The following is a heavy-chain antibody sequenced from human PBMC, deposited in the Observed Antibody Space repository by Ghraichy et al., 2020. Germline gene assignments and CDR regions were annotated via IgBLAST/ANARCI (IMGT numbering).Heavy chain of an antibody. Sequence: GGSLRLSCTASGFTVSSTYVIWVRQAPGKGLEWVSVIFAGGFPDYADSVKGRFIISRDISKNTVYLDMNSLRSDDTALYYCATGGDSATDCTSTSCFREPNNFCGQGTQVTVSS. CDR2: IFAGGFP. V-gene: IGHV3-53*01. J-gene: IGHJ4*02. CDR1: GFTVSSTY. CDR3: ATGGDSATDCTSTSCFREPNNF. D-gene: IGHD2-2*01.